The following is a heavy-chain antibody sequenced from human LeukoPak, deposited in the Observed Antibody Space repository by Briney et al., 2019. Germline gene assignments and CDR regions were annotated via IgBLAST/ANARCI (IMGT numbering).Heavy chain of an antibody. V-gene: IGHV3-73*01. CDR2: IRSKANSYAT. D-gene: IGHD6-13*01. J-gene: IGHJ4*02. CDR1: GFTFSGSA. Sequence: GRSLRLSCAASGFTFSGSAMHWVRQASGKGLEWVGRIRSKANSYATAYAASVKGRFTISRDDSKNTAYLQMNSLKTEDTAVYYCTTYSSSWYYFDYWGQGTLVTVSS. CDR3: TTYSSSWYYFDY.